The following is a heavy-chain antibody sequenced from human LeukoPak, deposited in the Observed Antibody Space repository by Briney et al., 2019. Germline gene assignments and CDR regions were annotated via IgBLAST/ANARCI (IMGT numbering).Heavy chain of an antibody. CDR3: ARGSSDWSPLDY. Sequence: HTGGSLRLSCAASGFTFSSYWMHWVRQAPGKGLMWVSHINSDGSSTKYADSVKGRFTISRDNAKNTLYLQMNSLRAEDTAVYYCARGSSDWSPLDYWGQGTLVTVSS. V-gene: IGHV3-74*03. CDR1: GFTFSSYW. D-gene: IGHD6-19*01. CDR2: INSDGSST. J-gene: IGHJ4*02.